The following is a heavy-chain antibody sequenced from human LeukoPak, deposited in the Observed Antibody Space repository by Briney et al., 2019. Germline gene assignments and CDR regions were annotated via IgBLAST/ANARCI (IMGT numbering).Heavy chain of an antibody. D-gene: IGHD1-14*01. J-gene: IGHJ4*02. CDR2: IWSDGTKE. CDR3: VRDRNNNYFDY. Sequence: GGSLRLSCAASGFAFGIYGMRWVRQTPGKGLEWVAFIWSDGTKEFYADSVKGRFTISRDNSNNTVYLHMNSLKAEDTALYYCVRDRNNNYFDYWGQGTLLTVSS. V-gene: IGHV3-33*01. CDR1: GFAFGIYG.